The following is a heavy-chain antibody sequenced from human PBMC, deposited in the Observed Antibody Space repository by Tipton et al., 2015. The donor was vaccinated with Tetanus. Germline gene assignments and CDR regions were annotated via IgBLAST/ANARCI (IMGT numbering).Heavy chain of an antibody. D-gene: IGHD6-19*01. CDR3: ATDWGPRGSGWYNDAFDI. Sequence: QSGAEVKKPGSSVKVSCKASGGTFSSYAISWVRQAPGQGLEWMGGIIPIFGTANYAQKFQGRVTITADESTSTAYMEMSSLRSEDTAVYYCATDWGPRGSGWYNDAFDIWGQGTMVTVSS. J-gene: IGHJ3*02. CDR1: GGTFSSYA. CDR2: IIPIFGTA. V-gene: IGHV1-69*01.